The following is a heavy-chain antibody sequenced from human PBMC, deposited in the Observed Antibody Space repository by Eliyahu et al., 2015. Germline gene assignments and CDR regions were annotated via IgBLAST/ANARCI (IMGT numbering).Heavy chain of an antibody. CDR3: TRDGYYDSSGYYPFDY. D-gene: IGHD3-22*01. Sequence: EVQLVESGGGLVQPGRSLRLSCTASGFTFGDXAMSWFRQAPGKGLEWVGFIRSKAYGGTTEYAAPVKGRFTISRDDSKSIAYLQMNSLKTEDTAVYYCTRDGYYDSSGYYPFDYWGQGTLVTVSS. V-gene: IGHV3-49*03. CDR1: GFTFGDXA. J-gene: IGHJ4*02. CDR2: IRSKAYGGTT.